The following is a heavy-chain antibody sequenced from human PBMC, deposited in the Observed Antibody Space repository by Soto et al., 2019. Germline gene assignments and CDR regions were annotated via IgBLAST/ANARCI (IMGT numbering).Heavy chain of an antibody. V-gene: IGHV4-30-4*08. CDR1: GGSIDSGDYY. CDR3: ATYDATGHKY. D-gene: IGHD2-15*01. CDR2: IYYIGNT. Sequence: TSETLSLTCTVSGGSIDSGDYYWSWIRQLPGKGLEWIGYIYYIGNTYYNPSLESRVTISVDTSKNQFSLKLRSVTAADTGVYFCATYDATGHKYWGPGTLVTVSS. J-gene: IGHJ4*02.